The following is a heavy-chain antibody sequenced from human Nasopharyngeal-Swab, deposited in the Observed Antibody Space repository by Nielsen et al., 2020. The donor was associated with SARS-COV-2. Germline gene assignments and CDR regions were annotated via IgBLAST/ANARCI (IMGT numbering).Heavy chain of an antibody. CDR2: INHSGST. J-gene: IGHJ4*02. D-gene: IGHD2-8*02. CDR3: ARGPLGYCTGGVCYGLDY. Sequence: GSLRLSCAVHGGSFSGYYWSWIRQPPGKGLEWIGEINHSGSTNYNPSLKSRVTISVDTSKNQFSLKLSSVTAADTAVYYCARGPLGYCTGGVCYGLDYWGQGTLVTVSS. V-gene: IGHV4-34*01. CDR1: GGSFSGYY.